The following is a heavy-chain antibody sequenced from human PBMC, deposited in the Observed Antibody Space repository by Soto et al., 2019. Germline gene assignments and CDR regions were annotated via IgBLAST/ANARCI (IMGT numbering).Heavy chain of an antibody. J-gene: IGHJ4*02. CDR3: AKNRGIIMIVES. V-gene: IGHV3-23*01. Sequence: GGSLRLSCVASGFSFSSYEMNWVRQAPGKGLEWVSAIGDGGDTTYYADSVKGRFTISRDNSKNTLYLQMDSLGAEDTAVYYCAKNRGIIMIVESWGQGTLVTVSS. CDR2: IGDGGDTT. D-gene: IGHD3-22*01. CDR1: GFSFSSYE.